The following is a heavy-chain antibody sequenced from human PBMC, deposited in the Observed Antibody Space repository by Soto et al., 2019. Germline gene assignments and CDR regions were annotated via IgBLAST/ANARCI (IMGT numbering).Heavy chain of an antibody. CDR1: GFAVSSKY. Sequence: EVQLVEYGGGLIQPGGSLRLSCAASGFAVSSKYMTWFRQAPGKGLEWDSVIYCGGTTYYADSVKGRFTISRDTSKNTLYLQMNSTRAEDTAVYYCVQTTGWPGFDFWGQGTPVNVSS. CDR3: VQTTGWPGFDF. CDR2: IYCGGTT. V-gene: IGHV3-53*01. D-gene: IGHD6-19*01. J-gene: IGHJ4*02.